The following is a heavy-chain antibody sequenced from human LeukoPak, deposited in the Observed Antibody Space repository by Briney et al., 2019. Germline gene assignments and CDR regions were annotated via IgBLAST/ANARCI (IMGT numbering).Heavy chain of an antibody. V-gene: IGHV4-30-2*01. CDR3: ANKRTFLGELFPDAFDI. D-gene: IGHD3-16*01. CDR1: GGPISSGGYY. J-gene: IGHJ3*02. Sequence: SQTLSLTCTVSGGPISSGGYYWSWIRQPPGKGLEWIGYIYHSGSTYYNPSLKSRVTISVDTSKNQFSLKLSSVTAADTAVYYCANKRTFLGELFPDAFDIWGQGTMVTVSS. CDR2: IYHSGST.